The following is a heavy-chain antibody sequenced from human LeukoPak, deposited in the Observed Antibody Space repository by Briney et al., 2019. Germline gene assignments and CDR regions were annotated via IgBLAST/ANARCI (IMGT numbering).Heavy chain of an antibody. D-gene: IGHD2-2*01. J-gene: IGHJ3*02. Sequence: SETLSLTCAVYGGSFSGYYWSWIRQPPGKGLEWIGEINHSGSTNYNPSLKSRVTISVDTSKNQFSLKLSSVTAADTAVYYCAREDLVVPAATDAFDIWGQGTMVTVSS. V-gene: IGHV4-34*01. CDR1: GGSFSGYY. CDR2: INHSGST. CDR3: AREDLVVPAATDAFDI.